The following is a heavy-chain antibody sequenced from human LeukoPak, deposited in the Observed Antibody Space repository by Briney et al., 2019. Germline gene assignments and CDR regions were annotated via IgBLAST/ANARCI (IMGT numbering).Heavy chain of an antibody. CDR3: ARDRGAVTDVFDY. J-gene: IGHJ4*02. D-gene: IGHD6-19*01. Sequence: GSLGLSCVASGFTFSDYYMSWIRQAPGKGLEWVSYIRSSGTTIHYADSVKGRFTISRDNAKNSLYLQMNSLRAEDTAVYYCARDRGAVTDVFDYWGQGTLVTVSS. CDR1: GFTFSDYY. V-gene: IGHV3-11*04. CDR2: IRSSGTTI.